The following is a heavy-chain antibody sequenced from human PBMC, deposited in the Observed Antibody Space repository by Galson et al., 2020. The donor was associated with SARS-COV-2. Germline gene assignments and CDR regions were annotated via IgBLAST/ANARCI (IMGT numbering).Heavy chain of an antibody. V-gene: IGHV4-59*01. CDR1: GDSITSYY. D-gene: IGHD4-17*01. Sequence: ETSETLSLTCTVSGDSITSYYWSWIRQPPGKGLEWIGYIYASGSTIYNPSLKSRVTISVDTSKKQFSLKLSSVTAADTAVYYCARWSTVTGGYIFDYWGQGILVTVSS. CDR3: ARWSTVTGGYIFDY. CDR2: IYASGST. J-gene: IGHJ4*02.